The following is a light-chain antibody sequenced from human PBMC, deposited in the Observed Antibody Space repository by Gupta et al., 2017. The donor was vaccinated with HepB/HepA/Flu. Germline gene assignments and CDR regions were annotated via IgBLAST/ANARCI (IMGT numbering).Light chain of an antibody. Sequence: EIVFTQSPGTLSLSPGERATLSCRASQPVGNIYVAWYQQKPGQAPRLLIYGASSRAAGIPDRFSGSGSGTDFSLTINRLEPEDFAVYYCQQWANSGWTFGQGTKVEIK. CDR3: QQWANSGWT. CDR2: GAS. J-gene: IGKJ1*01. V-gene: IGKV3-20*01. CDR1: QPVGNIY.